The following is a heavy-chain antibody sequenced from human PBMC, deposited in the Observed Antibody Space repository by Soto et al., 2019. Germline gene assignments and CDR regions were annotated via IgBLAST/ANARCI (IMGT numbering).Heavy chain of an antibody. J-gene: IGHJ1*01. CDR3: AKDRDIVVVVAALQH. CDR1: GFTFSSYG. V-gene: IGHV3-30*18. CDR2: ISYDGSNK. Sequence: QVQLVESGGGVVQPGRSLRLSCAASGFTFSSYGMHWVRQAPGKGLEWVAVISYDGSNKYYADSVKGRFTISRDNSKNTLYVQVNSLRAEDTAVYYCAKDRDIVVVVAALQHWGQGTLVTVSS. D-gene: IGHD2-15*01.